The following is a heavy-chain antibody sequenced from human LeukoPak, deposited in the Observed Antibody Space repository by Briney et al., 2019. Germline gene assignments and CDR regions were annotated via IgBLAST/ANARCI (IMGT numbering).Heavy chain of an antibody. CDR1: GFTFSSYE. Sequence: PGGSLRLSCAASGFTFSSYEMNWVRQAPGKGLEWVSYISSSGSTIYYADSVKGRFTISRDNAKNSLYLQMNSLRAEDTAVYYCARQGRPGPFDYWGQGTLDTVSS. CDR3: ARQGRPGPFDY. CDR2: ISSSGSTI. V-gene: IGHV3-48*03. J-gene: IGHJ4*02. D-gene: IGHD3-10*01.